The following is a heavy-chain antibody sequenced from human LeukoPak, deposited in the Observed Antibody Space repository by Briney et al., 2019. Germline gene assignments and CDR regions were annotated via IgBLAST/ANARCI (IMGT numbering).Heavy chain of an antibody. CDR2: IIPILGIA. D-gene: IGHD4-17*01. J-gene: IGHJ6*02. CDR1: GGTFSSYA. Sequence: SVTVSCKASGGTFSSYAISWVRQAPGQGLEWMGRIIPILGIANYAQKFQGRVTITADKSTSTAYMELSSLRPEDTAVYYCARVPTVTVYYGMDVWGQGTTVTVSS. CDR3: ARVPTVTVYYGMDV. V-gene: IGHV1-69*04.